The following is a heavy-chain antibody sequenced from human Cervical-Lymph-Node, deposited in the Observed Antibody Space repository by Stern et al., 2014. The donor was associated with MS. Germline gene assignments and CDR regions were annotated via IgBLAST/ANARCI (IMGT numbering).Heavy chain of an antibody. J-gene: IGHJ4*02. Sequence: LQLQESGAEVKKPGESLKISCKGSGYTFTNNWIAWVRQMPGKGLECMGIIYPPDSNTRYSPSFQGQVTISVDKYSNTAYLQWSSLTASDSAMYYCARQGCGSTSCHSIDYWGQGTLITVSS. CDR2: IYPPDSNT. V-gene: IGHV5-51*01. CDR3: ARQGCGSTSCHSIDY. D-gene: IGHD2-2*02. CDR1: GYTFTNNW.